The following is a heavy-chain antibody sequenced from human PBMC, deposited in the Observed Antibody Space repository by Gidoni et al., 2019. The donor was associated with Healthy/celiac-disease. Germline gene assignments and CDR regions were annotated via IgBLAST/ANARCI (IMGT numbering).Heavy chain of an antibody. V-gene: IGHV4-39*01. CDR3: ARSPIAVAGTGAFDI. CDR1: GGSISSSSYY. CDR2: IYYSGST. J-gene: IGHJ3*02. D-gene: IGHD6-19*01. Sequence: QLQLQESGPGLVKPSETLSLTCTVSGGSISSSSYYWGWIRQPPGKGLEWIGSIYYSGSTYYNPSLKSRVTISVDTSKNQFSLKLSSVTAADTAVYYCARSPIAVAGTGAFDIWGQGTMVTVSS.